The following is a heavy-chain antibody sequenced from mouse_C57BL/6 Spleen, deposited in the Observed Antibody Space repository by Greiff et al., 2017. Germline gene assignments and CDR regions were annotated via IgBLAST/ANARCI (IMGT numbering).Heavy chain of an antibody. V-gene: IGHV1-52*01. CDR3: ARGGVSDAVVDSFAY. CDR2: IDPSGSET. D-gene: IGHD1-1*01. CDR1: GYTFTSYW. J-gene: IGHJ3*01. Sequence: VQLQQPGAELVRPGSSVKLSCKASGYTFTSYWMHWVKQRPIQGLEWIGNIDPSGSETHYNQKFKDKATLTVDKSSSTAYMQLSSLTSEDSAVYSWARGGVSDAVVDSFAYWGQGTLVTVSA.